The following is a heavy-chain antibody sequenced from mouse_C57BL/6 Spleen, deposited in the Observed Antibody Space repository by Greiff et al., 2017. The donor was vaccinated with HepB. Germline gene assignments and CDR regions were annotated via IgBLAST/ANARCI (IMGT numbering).Heavy chain of an antibody. J-gene: IGHJ2*01. D-gene: IGHD1-1*01. Sequence: EVQVVESGGDLVKPGGSLKLSCAASGFTFSSYGMSWVRQTPDKRLEWVATISSGGSYTYYPDSVKGRFTISRDNAKNTLYLQMSSLKSEDTAMYYCARLYYEAYYFDYWGQGTTLTVSS. CDR2: ISSGGSYT. CDR1: GFTFSSYG. CDR3: ARLYYEAYYFDY. V-gene: IGHV5-6*01.